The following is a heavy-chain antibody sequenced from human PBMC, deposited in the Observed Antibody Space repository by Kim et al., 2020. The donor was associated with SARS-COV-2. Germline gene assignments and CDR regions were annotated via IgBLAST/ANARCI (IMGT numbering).Heavy chain of an antibody. Sequence: GGSLRLSCTASGFTFSDYYMSWFRQAPGKGLEWVSYISYDAYTIYYADSVKGRFTISRDNAKNSLYLQMTSLRDDDTAVYFCARTGRSGTNPGAYWGQGTLVTVSS. CDR1: GFTFSDYY. V-gene: IGHV3-11*01. CDR3: ARTGRSGTNPGAY. J-gene: IGHJ4*02. CDR2: ISYDAYTI. D-gene: IGHD7-27*01.